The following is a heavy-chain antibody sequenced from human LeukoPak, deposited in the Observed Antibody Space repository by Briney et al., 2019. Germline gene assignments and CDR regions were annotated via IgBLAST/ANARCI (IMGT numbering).Heavy chain of an antibody. CDR3: ARDFCGGDCYSFWFDP. D-gene: IGHD2-21*02. Sequence: SETLSLTCTVSGGSISSYYWSWIRQPAGKGLEWIGRIYTSGSTNYNPSLKSRVTMSVDTSKNQFSLKLSSVTAADTAVYYCARDFCGGDCYSFWFDPWGQGTLVTVSS. CDR1: GGSISSYY. CDR2: IYTSGST. V-gene: IGHV4-4*07. J-gene: IGHJ5*02.